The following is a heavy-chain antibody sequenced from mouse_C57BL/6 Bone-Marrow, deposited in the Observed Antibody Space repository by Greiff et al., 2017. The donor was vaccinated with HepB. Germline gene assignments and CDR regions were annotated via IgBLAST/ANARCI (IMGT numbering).Heavy chain of an antibody. V-gene: IGHV7-3*01. J-gene: IGHJ3*01. CDR3: ERYGRAWFAY. Sequence: EVQRVESGGGLVQPGGSLSLSCAASGFTFTDYYMSWVRQPPGKALEWLGFIRNKANGYTTDYSASVKGQFTISRDNSQSILYLQMNALRAEDSATYYCERYGRAWFAYWGKGTLVTVSA. CDR1: GFTFTDYY. CDR2: IRNKANGYTT.